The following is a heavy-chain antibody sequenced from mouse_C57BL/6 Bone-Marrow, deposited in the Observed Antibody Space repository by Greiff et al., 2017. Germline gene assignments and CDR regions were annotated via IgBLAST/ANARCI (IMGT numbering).Heavy chain of an antibody. Sequence: QVQLQQPGAELVMPGASVKLSCKASGYTFTSYWMHWVKQRPGQGLEWIGEIDPSDSYTNYNQKFKGKSTLTVDKSSSTAYMQLSSLTSEDSAVYYCARDYPYAVDYWGQGTSVTVSS. CDR3: ARDYPYAVDY. CDR2: IDPSDSYT. J-gene: IGHJ4*01. D-gene: IGHD2-4*01. CDR1: GYTFTSYW. V-gene: IGHV1-69*01.